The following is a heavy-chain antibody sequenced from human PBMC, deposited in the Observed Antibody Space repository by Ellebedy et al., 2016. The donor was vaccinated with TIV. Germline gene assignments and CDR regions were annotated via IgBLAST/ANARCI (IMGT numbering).Heavy chain of an antibody. Sequence: GESLKISCAASGFTLDNYAMFWVRQAPGQGLEGVSGISGGVASVYYADSVKGRFIISRDISKNTLILQMHSLRVEDTAVYYCAKGSIASALTCLDYWGQGTLVTVSS. J-gene: IGHJ4*02. V-gene: IGHV3-23*01. CDR3: AKGSIASALTCLDY. CDR1: GFTLDNYA. CDR2: ISGGVASV. D-gene: IGHD6-13*01.